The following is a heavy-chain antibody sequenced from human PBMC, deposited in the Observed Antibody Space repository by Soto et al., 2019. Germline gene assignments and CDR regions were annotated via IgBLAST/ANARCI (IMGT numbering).Heavy chain of an antibody. D-gene: IGHD1-26*01. CDR2: ISSNGGST. Sequence: GGSLRLSCSASGFTFSTYAMHWVRQAPGKGLEYISGISSNGGSTYYADSVKGRFTNSRDNSKNTLYLQLSSLRAEDTAVYYCVRDSGSFGSSYFDNWGLGTVVTVYS. CDR1: GFTFSTYA. J-gene: IGHJ4*02. V-gene: IGHV3-64D*06. CDR3: VRDSGSFGSSYFDN.